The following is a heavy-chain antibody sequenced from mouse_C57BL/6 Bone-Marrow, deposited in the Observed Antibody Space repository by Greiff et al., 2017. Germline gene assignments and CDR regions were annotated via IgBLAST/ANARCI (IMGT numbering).Heavy chain of an antibody. CDR2: IHPNSGST. J-gene: IGHJ2*01. D-gene: IGHD1-1*01. CDR3: ARENYYGRGVYYFDY. Sequence: VQLQQPGAELVKPGASVKLSCKASGYTFTSYWMHWVKQGPGQGLEWIGMIHPNSGSTNYNEKFKSKATLTVDKSSSTAYMQLSSLTSEDSAVYYCARENYYGRGVYYFDYWGQGTTLTVSS. V-gene: IGHV1-64*01. CDR1: GYTFTSYW.